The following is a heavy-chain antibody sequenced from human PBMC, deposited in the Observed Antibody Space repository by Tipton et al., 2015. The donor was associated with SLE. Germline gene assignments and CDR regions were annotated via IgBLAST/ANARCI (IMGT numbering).Heavy chain of an antibody. CDR2: IYYSGST. CDR3: ARGGDPDYFDY. Sequence: GLVKPSETLSLTCTVSGGSISSKSYYWGWIRQPPGKGLEWIGSIYYSGSTYYNPSLKSRVSISVDTSKNQLSLNVNSVTAADTAVYYCARGGDPDYFDYWGQGTLVTVSS. D-gene: IGHD2-21*01. CDR1: GGSISSKSYY. V-gene: IGHV4-39*07. J-gene: IGHJ4*02.